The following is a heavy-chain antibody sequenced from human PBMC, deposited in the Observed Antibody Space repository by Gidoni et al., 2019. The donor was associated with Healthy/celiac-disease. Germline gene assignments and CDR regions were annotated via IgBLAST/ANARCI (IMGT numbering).Heavy chain of an antibody. CDR3: ASFSRGYSSSPNPEFDP. D-gene: IGHD6-6*01. CDR1: GFTFSDYY. CDR2: ISSSSSYT. J-gene: IGHJ5*02. Sequence: QVQLVESGGGLVKPGGSLRLSCAASGFTFSDYYMGWIRQAPGKGLEWVSYISSSSSYTNYADSVKGRFTISRDNAKNSLYLQMNSLRAEDTAVYYCASFSRGYSSSPNPEFDPWGQGTLVTVSS. V-gene: IGHV3-11*06.